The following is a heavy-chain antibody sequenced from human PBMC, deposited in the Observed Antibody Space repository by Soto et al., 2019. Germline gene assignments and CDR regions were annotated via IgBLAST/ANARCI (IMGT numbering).Heavy chain of an antibody. Sequence: QVQLVESGGGVVQPGRSLRLSCAASGFTFSTYGMHWVRQAPGRGLEWMAVVSYDGNNKYYADSVKGRFTISRDNSKNTLYLQMNSLRTEDTAVYYCAKDAYTISTLYGGLDNWGQGTLVTVSS. D-gene: IGHD4-17*01. CDR1: GFTFSTYG. J-gene: IGHJ4*02. CDR3: AKDAYTISTLYGGLDN. V-gene: IGHV3-30*18. CDR2: VSYDGNNK.